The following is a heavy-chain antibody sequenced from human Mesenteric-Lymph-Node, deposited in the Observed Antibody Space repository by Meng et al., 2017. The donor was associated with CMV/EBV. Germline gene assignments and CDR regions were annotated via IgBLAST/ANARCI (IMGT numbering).Heavy chain of an antibody. Sequence: GGSLRLSCAASGFTFSGHWMNWVRQGPGKGLEWVSIISGSSGSTFYVDSVKGRFTISRDNSKNTLFLQMNSLRPEDTAVYYCAKDFVGSIDYYYYGMDVWGQGTTVTVSS. CDR3: AKDFVGSIDYYYYGMDV. CDR2: ISGSSGST. CDR1: GFTFSGHW. D-gene: IGHD3-16*01. V-gene: IGHV3-23*01. J-gene: IGHJ6*02.